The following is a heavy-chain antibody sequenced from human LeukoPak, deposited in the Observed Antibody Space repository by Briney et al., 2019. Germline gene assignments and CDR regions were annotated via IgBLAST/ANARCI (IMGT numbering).Heavy chain of an antibody. CDR1: GYTFIGYY. J-gene: IGHJ6*02. D-gene: IGHD3-3*01. CDR3: ARYEPTYYDFWSGYYDYYYYGMDV. CDR2: INPNSGGT. Sequence: GASVKVSCKASGYTFIGYYMYWVRQAPGQGLEWMGWINPNSGGTNYAQKFQGRVTMTRDTSISTAYMELSRLRSDDTAVYYCARYEPTYYDFWSGYYDYYYYGMDVWGQGTTVTVSS. V-gene: IGHV1-2*02.